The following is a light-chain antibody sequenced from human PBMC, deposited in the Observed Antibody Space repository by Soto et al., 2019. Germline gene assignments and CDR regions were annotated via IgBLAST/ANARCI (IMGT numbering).Light chain of an antibody. J-gene: IGLJ2*01. CDR3: SSYTSSNTRVV. V-gene: IGLV2-14*01. Sequence: QSALTQPASVSGSPGQSITISCTGSSSDVSGYNYVSWYQQHPGKAPKVMIYDVSNRPSGVSNRFSGSKSGKTASLTISGLQAEDEADYYCSSYTSSNTRVVFGGGTKLTVL. CDR1: SSDVSGYNY. CDR2: DVS.